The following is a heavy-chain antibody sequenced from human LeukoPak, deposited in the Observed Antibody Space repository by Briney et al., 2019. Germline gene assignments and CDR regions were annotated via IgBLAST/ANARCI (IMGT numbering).Heavy chain of an antibody. CDR2: IYSGGST. J-gene: IGHJ3*02. CDR1: GFTVSTNY. Sequence: GGSLRLSCAASGFTVSTNYMSWVRQAPGKGLEWVSVIYSGGSTYYADSVKGRFTISRDNSKNTLYLQMNSLRAEDTAVYYCAKDTYCGGDCFPQDAFDIWGQGTMVTVSS. CDR3: AKDTYCGGDCFPQDAFDI. V-gene: IGHV3-53*01. D-gene: IGHD2-21*01.